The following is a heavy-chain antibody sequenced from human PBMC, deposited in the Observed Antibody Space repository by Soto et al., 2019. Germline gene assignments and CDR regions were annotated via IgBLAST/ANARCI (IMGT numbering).Heavy chain of an antibody. CDR1: GFSLSTSGVG. CDR2: IYWDDDK. V-gene: IGHV2-5*02. J-gene: IGHJ3*02. Sequence: QITLKESGPTLVKPTQTLTLTCTFSGFSLSTSGVGVGWIRQPPGKALEWLALIYWDDDKRYSPSLKSRLTITKDTSKNQVVLTMTNTDPVDTATYYCAHLYGDNVSDAFDIWGQGTMVTVSS. D-gene: IGHD4-17*01. CDR3: AHLYGDNVSDAFDI.